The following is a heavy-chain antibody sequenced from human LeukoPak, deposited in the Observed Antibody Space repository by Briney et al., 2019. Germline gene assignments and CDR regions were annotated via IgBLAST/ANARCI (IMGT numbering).Heavy chain of an antibody. CDR3: ARGGSDSSWYWYY. V-gene: IGHV3-20*04. Sequence: PGGSLRLSCAASGLTFSNYAMSWVRQAPEKGLEWVSDINWNGGSTGYADSVKGRFTISRDNAKNSLYLQMTSLRVEDTAVYYCARGGSDSSWYWYYWGQGTLITVSS. J-gene: IGHJ4*02. CDR2: INWNGGST. CDR1: GLTFSNYA. D-gene: IGHD6-13*01.